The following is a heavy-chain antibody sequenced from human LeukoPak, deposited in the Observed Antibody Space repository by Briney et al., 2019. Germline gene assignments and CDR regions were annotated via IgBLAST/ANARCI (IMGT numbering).Heavy chain of an antibody. J-gene: IGHJ4*02. CDR3: AKSSYDYIWGSYRYYFDY. D-gene: IGHD3-16*02. CDR1: GFTFSSYA. Sequence: PGGSLRLPCAASGFTFSSYAMSWVRQAPGKGLEWVSAISGSGGSTYYADSVKGRFTISRDNSKNTLYLQMNSLRAEDTAVYYCAKSSYDYIWGSYRYYFDYWGQGTLVTVSS. CDR2: ISGSGGST. V-gene: IGHV3-23*01.